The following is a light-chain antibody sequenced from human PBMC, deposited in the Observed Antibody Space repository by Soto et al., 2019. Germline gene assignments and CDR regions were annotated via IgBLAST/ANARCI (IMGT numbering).Light chain of an antibody. CDR3: SSYTSTSAVV. CDR1: SSDVGGYNY. CDR2: DVT. Sequence: QSVLTQPASVSGSPGQWITISCTGTSSDVGGYNYVSWYQQHPGKAPKLMIYDVTNRPSGVSYRFSGSKSGNTASLTISGLQAEDEADYYCSSYTSTSAVVFGGGTKLTVL. J-gene: IGLJ2*01. V-gene: IGLV2-14*01.